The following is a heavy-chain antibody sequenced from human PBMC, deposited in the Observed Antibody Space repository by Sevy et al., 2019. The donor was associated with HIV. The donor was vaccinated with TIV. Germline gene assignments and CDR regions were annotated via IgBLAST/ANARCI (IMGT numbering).Heavy chain of an antibody. CDR2: ISATGGST. J-gene: IGHJ5*02. CDR3: ARDQHDYAGNLRTGWFDP. CDR1: GFTLGSYT. V-gene: IGHV3-23*01. D-gene: IGHD4-17*01. Sequence: GGSLRLSCAASGFTLGSYTMNWVRQAPGKGLEWVASISATGGSTYYADSVKGRFTISRDNSKNTLYLQVKSLRTEDTAVYYCARDQHDYAGNLRTGWFDPWGQGTLVTVSS.